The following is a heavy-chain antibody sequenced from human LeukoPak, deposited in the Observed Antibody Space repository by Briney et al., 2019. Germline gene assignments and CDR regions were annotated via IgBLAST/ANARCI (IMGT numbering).Heavy chain of an antibody. V-gene: IGHV3-73*01. D-gene: IGHD1-26*01. CDR3: TRRVYVVGATRFDDY. Sequence: GGSLRLSCAASGFTFSNYAMHWVRQASGKGLEWVGRIRSKANSYATAYAASVKGRFTISRDDSKNTAYLQMNSLKTEDTAVYYCTRRVYVVGATRFDDYWGQGTLVTVSS. CDR2: IRSKANSYAT. CDR1: GFTFSNYA. J-gene: IGHJ4*02.